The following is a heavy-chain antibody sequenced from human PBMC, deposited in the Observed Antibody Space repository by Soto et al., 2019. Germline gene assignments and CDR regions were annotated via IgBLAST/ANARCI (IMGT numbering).Heavy chain of an antibody. D-gene: IGHD2-21*02. J-gene: IGHJ6*02. CDR1: GGSISSGGYS. V-gene: IGHV4-30-2*01. Sequence: QLQLQESGSGLVKPSQTLSLTCAVSGGSISSGGYSWSWIRQPPGKGLEWIGYIYHSGSTYYNPSLKSRVTISVDSSKNQFSLKLSSVTAADTAVYYCARGRYGGNSVRPYYYYGMDVWGQGTTVTVSS. CDR3: ARGRYGGNSVRPYYYYGMDV. CDR2: IYHSGST.